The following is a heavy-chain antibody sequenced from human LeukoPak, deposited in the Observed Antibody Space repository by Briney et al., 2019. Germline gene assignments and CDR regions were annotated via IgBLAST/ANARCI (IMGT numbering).Heavy chain of an antibody. CDR2: IIPILGIA. J-gene: IGHJ4*02. CDR3: ARDPGGNDDVY. CDR1: GGTFSSYA. Sequence: ASVKVSCEASGGTFSSYAISWVRQAPGQGLEWMGRIIPILGIANYAQKFQGRVTITADKSTSTAYMELSSLRSEDTAVYYCARDPGGNDDVYWGQGTLVTVSS. V-gene: IGHV1-69*04. D-gene: IGHD1-1*01.